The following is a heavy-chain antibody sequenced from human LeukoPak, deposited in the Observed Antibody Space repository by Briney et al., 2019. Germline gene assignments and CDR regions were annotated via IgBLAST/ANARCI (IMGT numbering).Heavy chain of an antibody. CDR2: INHSGST. Sequence: SETLSLTCAVYGGSFSGYYWSWIRQPPGKGLEWIGEINHSGSTNYNPSLKSRATISVDTSKNQLSLKVSSVTAADTAVYYCARVFYGGNRGTAFDIWGQGTMVTVSS. V-gene: IGHV4-34*01. CDR1: GGSFSGYY. CDR3: ARVFYGGNRGTAFDI. D-gene: IGHD4-23*01. J-gene: IGHJ3*02.